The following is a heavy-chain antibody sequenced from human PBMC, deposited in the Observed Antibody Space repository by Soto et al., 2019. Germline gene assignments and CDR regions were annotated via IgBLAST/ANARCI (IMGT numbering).Heavy chain of an antibody. CDR3: ARKILSSSWDYYYYYGMDV. CDR2: IRTKVFSYTT. Sequence: GGSLRLFCAASGFTFTYYDMSWVRQAPGKGLEWVGRIRTKVFSYTTVYAASVSGRFTISRDDSNNSLYLQMNSLRAEDTAVYYCARKILSSSWDYYYYYGMDVWGQGTTVTVSS. J-gene: IGHJ6*02. CDR1: GFTFTYYD. V-gene: IGHV3-72*01. D-gene: IGHD6-13*01.